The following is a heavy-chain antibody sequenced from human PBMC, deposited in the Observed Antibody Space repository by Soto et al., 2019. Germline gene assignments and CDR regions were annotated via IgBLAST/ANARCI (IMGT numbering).Heavy chain of an antibody. J-gene: IGHJ2*01. CDR2: MYHSGST. CDR3: ERDMGKGSWYFDL. Sequence: PSETLSLTCTVSGGSIGSGGYYWSWIRQHPGKGLEWIGYMYHSGSTYYNPSLKSRVTISVDTSKNQFSLNLSSVTAADTAVYYCERDMGKGSWYFDLWGRGTLVTVSS. CDR1: GGSIGSGGYY. D-gene: IGHD7-27*01. V-gene: IGHV4-31*03.